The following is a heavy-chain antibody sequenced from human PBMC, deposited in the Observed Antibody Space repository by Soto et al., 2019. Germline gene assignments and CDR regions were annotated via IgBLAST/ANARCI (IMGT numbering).Heavy chain of an antibody. CDR2: ISPMFGAA. D-gene: IGHD3-10*01. CDR3: AREVQVHTPAFVY. CDR1: GGTFNTYA. Sequence: QVQLVQSGAETKKPGSSAKVSCQSSGGTFNTYAMNWVRQAPGQGPEWMGDISPMFGAANYAPKFQGRVTITADESTGTSYMQLSSLTSEDTALYFCAREVQVHTPAFVYWGQGTLVTVSS. J-gene: IGHJ4*02. V-gene: IGHV1-69*19.